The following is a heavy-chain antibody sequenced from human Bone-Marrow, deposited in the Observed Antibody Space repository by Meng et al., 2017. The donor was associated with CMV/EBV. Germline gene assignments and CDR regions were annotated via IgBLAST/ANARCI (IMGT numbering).Heavy chain of an antibody. J-gene: IGHJ4*02. V-gene: IGHV3-9*01. CDR2: ISWNSGSI. CDR3: ARERRSSSCLDF. D-gene: IGHD2-2*01. Sequence: SLKISCAASGFTFDDYAMHWVRQAPGKGLEWVSGISWNSGSIGYADSVKGRFTISRDNSKNTMYLQMDSLRPEDTAVYYCARERRSSSCLDFWGQGALVTVSS. CDR1: GFTFDDYA.